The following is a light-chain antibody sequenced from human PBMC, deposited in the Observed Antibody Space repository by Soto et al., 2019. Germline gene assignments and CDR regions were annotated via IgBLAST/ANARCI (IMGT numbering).Light chain of an antibody. J-gene: IGKJ5*01. V-gene: IGKV3-15*01. Sequence: EVLMSQSPDTLYVSSGASFILSCRASQRVSDIVAWYHQKPGQEPRPLVYRASTRTLGIPARYSGSESVTECTLSITRLQSEDFAVYYCQQYNSRPIPFGQGTRLEIK. CDR2: RAS. CDR1: QRVSDI. CDR3: QQYNSRPIP.